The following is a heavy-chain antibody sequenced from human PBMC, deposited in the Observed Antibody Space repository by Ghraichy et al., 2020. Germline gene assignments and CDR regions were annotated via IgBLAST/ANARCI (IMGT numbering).Heavy chain of an antibody. D-gene: IGHD3-10*01. J-gene: IGHJ4*02. CDR1: GFTFSSYG. CDR3: AKDDDGSGSYYNVPPDY. CDR2: ISYDGSNK. V-gene: IGHV3-30*18. Sequence: GESLNISCAASGFTFSSYGMHWVRQAPGKGLEWVAVISYDGSNKYYADSVKGRFTISRDNSKNTLYLQMNSLRAEDTAVYYCAKDDDGSGSYYNVPPDYWGQGTLVTVSS.